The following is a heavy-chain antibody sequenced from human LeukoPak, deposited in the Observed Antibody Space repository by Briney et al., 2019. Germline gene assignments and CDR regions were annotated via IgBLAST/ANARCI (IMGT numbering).Heavy chain of an antibody. J-gene: IGHJ4*02. Sequence: SETLSLTCTVSGGSISSSSYYWVWIRQPPGKGLEWLGSIYYSGSTYYNPSLKSRVTISVDTSKTQFSLKLSSVTAADTAVYYCVRSVSQLDYWGQGTLVTVSS. V-gene: IGHV4-39*01. CDR3: VRSVSQLDY. CDR1: GGSISSSSYY. D-gene: IGHD4-17*01. CDR2: IYYSGST.